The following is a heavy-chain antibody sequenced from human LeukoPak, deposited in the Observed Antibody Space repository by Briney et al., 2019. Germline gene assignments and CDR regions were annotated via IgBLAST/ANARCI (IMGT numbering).Heavy chain of an antibody. CDR3: ARDRHGYFDY. Sequence: GGSLRLSCAASGFTFSNYWMTWVRQAPGKGLEAISYISHNGETKYYADSVKGRLSISRDNAKSSLYLQMNSLRVEDTAVYYCARDRHGYFDYWGQGTLVTVSS. CDR1: GFTFSNYW. CDR2: ISHNGETK. D-gene: IGHD6-13*01. V-gene: IGHV3-11*01. J-gene: IGHJ4*02.